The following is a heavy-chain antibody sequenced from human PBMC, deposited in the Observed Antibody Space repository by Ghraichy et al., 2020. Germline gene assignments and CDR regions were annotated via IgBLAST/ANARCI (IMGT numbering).Heavy chain of an antibody. CDR1: GFTFSSYG. D-gene: IGHD3-10*01. Sequence: SLNISCAASGFTFSSYGMHWVRQAPGKGLEWVALIYYDGNNKYYADSVKGRFTISRDNSKNTLYLQMNSLRAEDTAVYYCARDRGQYGSGLMGVWGQGTTVTVSS. J-gene: IGHJ6*02. V-gene: IGHV3-33*01. CDR3: ARDRGQYGSGLMGV. CDR2: IYYDGNNK.